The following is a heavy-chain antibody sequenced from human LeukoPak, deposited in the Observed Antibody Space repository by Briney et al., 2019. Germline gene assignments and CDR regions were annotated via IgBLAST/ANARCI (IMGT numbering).Heavy chain of an antibody. Sequence: GGSLRLSCAASGFTFDDYAMHWVRQAPGKGLEWVSGISWNSGSIGYADSVKGRFTISRDNAKNSLYLQMNSLRAEDTALYYCAKSTGSSIAARLASGFDYWGQRTLVTVSS. J-gene: IGHJ4*02. V-gene: IGHV3-9*01. D-gene: IGHD6-6*01. CDR1: GFTFDDYA. CDR3: AKSTGSSIAARLASGFDY. CDR2: ISWNSGSI.